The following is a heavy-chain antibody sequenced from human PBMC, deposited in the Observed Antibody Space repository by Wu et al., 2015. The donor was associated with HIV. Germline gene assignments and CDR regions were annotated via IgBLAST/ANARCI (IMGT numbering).Heavy chain of an antibody. CDR2: IIPIFGTT. CDR3: AYSSSSWAWFDP. V-gene: IGHV1-69*12. CDR1: GGTFSRYA. J-gene: IGHJ5*02. Sequence: VQLVQSGAEVKKPGSSMKVSCKASGGTFSRYAISWVRQAPGQGLEWMGGIIPIFGTTNYTQKFQDKVTFTADESMTTAYMELTNLRSEDTAIYYCAYSSSSWAWFDPWGQGTLGHRLL. D-gene: IGHD6-13*01.